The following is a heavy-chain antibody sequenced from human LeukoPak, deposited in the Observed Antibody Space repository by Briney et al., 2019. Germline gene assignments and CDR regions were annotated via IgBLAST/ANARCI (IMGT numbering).Heavy chain of an antibody. CDR2: ISSSSSYI. Sequence: GGSLRLSCAASGFTFSSYSMNWVRQAPGKGLEWVSSISSSSSYIYYADSVKGRFTISRDNAKNSLYLQMNSLRAEDTAVYYCASSREAIFGVVIGLFDYWGQGTLVTVSS. CDR1: GFTFSSYS. CDR3: ASSREAIFGVVIGLFDY. D-gene: IGHD3-3*01. V-gene: IGHV3-21*01. J-gene: IGHJ4*02.